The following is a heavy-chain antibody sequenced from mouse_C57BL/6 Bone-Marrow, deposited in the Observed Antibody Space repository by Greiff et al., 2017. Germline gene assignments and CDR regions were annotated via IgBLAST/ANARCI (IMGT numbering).Heavy chain of an antibody. J-gene: IGHJ1*03. CDR1: GYTFTGYW. CDR3: AREIYYYGSSPWYFDV. CDR2: ILPGSGST. V-gene: IGHV1-9*01. D-gene: IGHD1-1*01. Sequence: QVQLQQSGAELMKPGASVKLSCKATGYTFTGYWIEWVKQRPGHGLEWIGEILPGSGSTNYNEKFKGKATFTADTSSNTAYMQLSSLTTEDSAIYYCAREIYYYGSSPWYFDVWGTGTTVTVSS.